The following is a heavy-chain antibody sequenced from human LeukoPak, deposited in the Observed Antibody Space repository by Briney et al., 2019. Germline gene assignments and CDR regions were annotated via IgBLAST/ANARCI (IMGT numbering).Heavy chain of an antibody. J-gene: IGHJ4*02. CDR1: GFTFSNNG. CDR2: ISDGGDTT. CDR3: AKTQGFFDH. V-gene: IGHV3-23*01. Sequence: GGSLRLSCAASGFTFSNNGMTWVRQAPGKGMEWVTGISDGGDTTYDAGSVKGRFTVSRDNSKNVLYLQMNSLRAEDTAIYYCAKTQGFFDHWGQGSLVTVSS.